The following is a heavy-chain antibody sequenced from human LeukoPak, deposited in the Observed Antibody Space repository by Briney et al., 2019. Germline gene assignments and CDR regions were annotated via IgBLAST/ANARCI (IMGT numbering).Heavy chain of an antibody. J-gene: IGHJ4*02. V-gene: IGHV3-23*01. CDR2: ISGSGGST. Sequence: PGGSLRLSCAASGFTFSSYAMSWVRQAPGKGLEWVSAISGSGGSTYYADSVKGRFTISRDNSKNTLYLQMNSLRAEGTGVYYCAKDRRRGAIGFGELYGLIDYWGQGTLVTVSS. D-gene: IGHD3-10*01. CDR3: AKDRRRGAIGFGELYGLIDY. CDR1: GFTFSSYA.